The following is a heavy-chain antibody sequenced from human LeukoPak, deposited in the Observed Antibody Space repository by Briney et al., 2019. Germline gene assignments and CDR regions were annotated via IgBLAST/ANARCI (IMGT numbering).Heavy chain of an antibody. CDR3: ARSGGEWYYYYYMDV. CDR1: GGSISSSSYY. V-gene: IGHV4-39*07. CDR2: IYYSGST. D-gene: IGHD3-10*01. J-gene: IGHJ6*03. Sequence: SETLSLTCTVSGGSISSSSYYWGWIRQPPGKGLEWIGSIYYSGSTYYNPSLKSRVTISVDTSKNQFSLKLSSVTAADTAVYYCARSGGEWYYYYYMDVWGKGTTVTISS.